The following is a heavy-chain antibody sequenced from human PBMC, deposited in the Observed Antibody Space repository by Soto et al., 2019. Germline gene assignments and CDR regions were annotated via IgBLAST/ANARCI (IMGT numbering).Heavy chain of an antibody. D-gene: IGHD6-6*01. Sequence: EVQLLESGGGLVQPGGSLRLSCAASGFTFSSYAMSWVRQAPGKGLEWVSAISGSGGSRYYADSVKGRFTISRDNSKNTLYLQMNSLRAEDTAVYYCAKGGSSLSYYYYYMDVWGKGTTVTVSS. CDR3: AKGGSSLSYYYYYMDV. CDR1: GFTFSSYA. J-gene: IGHJ6*03. CDR2: ISGSGGSR. V-gene: IGHV3-23*01.